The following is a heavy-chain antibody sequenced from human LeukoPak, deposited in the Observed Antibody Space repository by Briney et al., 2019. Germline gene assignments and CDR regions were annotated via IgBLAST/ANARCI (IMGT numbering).Heavy chain of an antibody. CDR1: GGSISSYY. Sequence: SETLSLTCTVSGGSISSYYWSWIRQPPGKGLEWIGYIYYSGSTNYNPSLKSRVTISVDTSKNQFSLKLSSVTAADTAVYYCARDPWFGAFDIWGQGTMVTVSS. J-gene: IGHJ3*02. CDR3: ARDPWFGAFDI. V-gene: IGHV4-59*01. CDR2: IYYSGST. D-gene: IGHD3-10*01.